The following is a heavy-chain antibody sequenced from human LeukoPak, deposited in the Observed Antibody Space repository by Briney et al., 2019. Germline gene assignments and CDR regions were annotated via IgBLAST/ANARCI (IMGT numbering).Heavy chain of an antibody. Sequence: SETLSLTCAVYGGSFSGYYWSWIRQPPGKGLEWIGEINHSGSTNYNPSLKSRVTVSVDTSKNQFSLKLSSVTAADTAVYYCARAVAVRSYYYGMDVWGQGTTVTVSS. V-gene: IGHV4-34*01. J-gene: IGHJ6*02. D-gene: IGHD6-19*01. CDR1: GGSFSGYY. CDR2: INHSGST. CDR3: ARAVAVRSYYYGMDV.